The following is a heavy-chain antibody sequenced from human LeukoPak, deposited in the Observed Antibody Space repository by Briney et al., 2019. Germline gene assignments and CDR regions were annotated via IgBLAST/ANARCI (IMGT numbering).Heavy chain of an antibody. D-gene: IGHD5/OR15-5a*01. J-gene: IGHJ4*02. Sequence: PSETLSLTCTVSGGSISSYYWTWIRQPPGKGLEWVSLIIGNGRDIRYADSVKGRFTISRDNSKNILYLQMNSLRAEDTAVYFCAKDLTPDGLYELDSWGQGTLVTVSS. CDR2: IIGNGRDI. CDR1: GGSISSYY. V-gene: IGHV3-23*01. CDR3: AKDLTPDGLYELDS.